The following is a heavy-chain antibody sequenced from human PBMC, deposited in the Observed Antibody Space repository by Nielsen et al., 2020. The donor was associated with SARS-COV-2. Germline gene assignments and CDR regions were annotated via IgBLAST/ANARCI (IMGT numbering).Heavy chain of an antibody. CDR3: AKNDGGNEYYFDY. J-gene: IGHJ4*02. D-gene: IGHD4-23*01. Sequence: AGSLRLSCEVSGFNVSSNYMSWVRQAPGKGLEWVSAISGSGGSTYYADSVKGRFTISRDNSKNTLYLQMNSLRAEDTAVYYCAKNDGGNEYYFDYWGQGTLVTVSS. V-gene: IGHV3-23*01. CDR1: GFNVSSNY. CDR2: ISGSGGST.